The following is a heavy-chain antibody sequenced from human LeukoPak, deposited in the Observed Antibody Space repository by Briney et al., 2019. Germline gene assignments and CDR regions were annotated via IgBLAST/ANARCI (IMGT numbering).Heavy chain of an antibody. CDR2: ISYDGDNE. J-gene: IGHJ3*02. CDR3: AKDIRVSSSAFDI. D-gene: IGHD3-16*02. V-gene: IGHV3-30-3*01. Sequence: GGSLRLSCAASGFTFSNFAMHWVRQAPGKGLEWVAVISYDGDNEYYADSVKGRFTISRDNSKNTLYLQMNSLRAEDTAVYYCAKDIRVSSSAFDIWGQGTMVTVSS. CDR1: GFTFSNFA.